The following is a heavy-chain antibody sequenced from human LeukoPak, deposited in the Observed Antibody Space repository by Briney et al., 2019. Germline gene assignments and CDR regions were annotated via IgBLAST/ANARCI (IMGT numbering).Heavy chain of an antibody. V-gene: IGHV4-4*02. D-gene: IGHD3-10*01. CDR1: GGSISSSNW. J-gene: IGHJ6*03. CDR2: INHSGST. CDR3: ARGAPMVRGVYYYYYYYMDV. Sequence: SGTLSLTCDVSGGSISSSNWWSWVRQPPGKGLEWIGEINHSGSTNYNPSLKSRVTISVDTSKNQFSLKLSSVTAADTAVYYCARGAPMVRGVYYYYYYYMDVWGKGTTVTVSS.